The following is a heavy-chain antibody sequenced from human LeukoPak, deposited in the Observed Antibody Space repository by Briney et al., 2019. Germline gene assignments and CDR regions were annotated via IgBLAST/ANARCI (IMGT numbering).Heavy chain of an antibody. CDR2: INTNTGNP. D-gene: IGHD3-3*01. J-gene: IGHJ4*02. CDR3: ASNFSPFGVVINYYFDY. V-gene: IGHV7-4-1*02. CDR1: GYTFTSYA. Sequence: GASVKVSCKASGYTFTSYAMNWVRQAPGQGLEWMGWINTNTGNPTYAQGFTGRFVFSLDTSVSTAYLQISSLKAEDTAVYYCASNFSPFGVVINYYFDYWGQGTLVTVSS.